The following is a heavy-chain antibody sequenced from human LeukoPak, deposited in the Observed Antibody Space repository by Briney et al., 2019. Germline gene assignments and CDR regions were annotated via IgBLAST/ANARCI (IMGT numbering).Heavy chain of an antibody. CDR3: ARHGFRFEDARYCSGGSCYSIDY. V-gene: IGHV4-59*08. J-gene: IGHJ4*02. D-gene: IGHD2-15*01. CDR1: GIHLSNYY. Sequence: SETLSLTCTVSGIHLSNYYWRWIRQPPGKGLEWIGYIYYSGITNYNPPLKSLVTISVDTSKDQFSLKLSSVTAADTGVYDCARHGFRFEDARYCSGGSCYSIDYWGQGTLVTVSS. CDR2: IYYSGIT.